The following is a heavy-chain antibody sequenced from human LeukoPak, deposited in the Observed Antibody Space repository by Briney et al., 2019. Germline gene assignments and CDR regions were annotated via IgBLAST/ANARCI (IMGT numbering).Heavy chain of an antibody. Sequence: ASVKVSCKASGYTFTSYGISWVRQAPGQGLEWMGWINPNSGGTNYAQKFQGRVTMTRDTSISTAYMELSRLRSDDTAVYYCARGLGIAGDGAIDYWGQGTLVTVSS. CDR3: ARGLGIAGDGAIDY. CDR2: INPNSGGT. J-gene: IGHJ4*02. D-gene: IGHD1-26*01. CDR1: GYTFTSYG. V-gene: IGHV1-2*02.